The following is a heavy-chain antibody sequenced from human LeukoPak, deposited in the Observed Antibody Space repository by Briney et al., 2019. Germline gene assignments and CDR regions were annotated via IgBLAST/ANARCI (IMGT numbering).Heavy chain of an antibody. CDR3: ARSGGSGFQLDS. CDR2: SYTTGST. Sequence: SDTLSLTCTVSGGSIGSYNWSWIRQPAGKGLEWIGRSYTTGSTNYNPSLKSRVTMSLDTSKNQLSLNLSSVTAADTAVYYCARSGGSGFQLDSWGQGTLVTVSS. V-gene: IGHV4-4*07. D-gene: IGHD1-26*01. J-gene: IGHJ4*02. CDR1: GGSIGSYN.